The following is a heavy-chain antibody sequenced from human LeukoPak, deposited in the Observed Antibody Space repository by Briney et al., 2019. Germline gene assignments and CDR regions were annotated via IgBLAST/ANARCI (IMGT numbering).Heavy chain of an antibody. V-gene: IGHV3-23*01. CDR1: GFTFRRDA. CDR2: ISGSSRST. CDR3: AKGIYDMDV. Sequence: GGSLRLSCAASGFTFRRDAMSWVRQAPGKGLEWVSTISGSSRSTYYADSVKGRFAISRDNSKNTLYLQMKSLRAENKAVYFCAKGIYDMDVWGKGSTVTVSS. J-gene: IGHJ6*04.